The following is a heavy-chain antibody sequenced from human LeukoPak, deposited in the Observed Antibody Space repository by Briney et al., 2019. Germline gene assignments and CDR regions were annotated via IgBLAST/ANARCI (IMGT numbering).Heavy chain of an antibody. D-gene: IGHD6-6*01. V-gene: IGHV4-34*01. CDR1: GGSFSGYY. J-gene: IGHJ4*02. CDR2: INHSGST. CDR3: ATGAHARPVDY. Sequence: SETLSLTCAVHGGSFSGYYWSWIRQPPGKGLEWIGEINHSGSTNYNPSLKSRVTISVDTSKNQFSLKLSSVTAADTAVYYCATGAHARPVDYWGQGTLVTVSS.